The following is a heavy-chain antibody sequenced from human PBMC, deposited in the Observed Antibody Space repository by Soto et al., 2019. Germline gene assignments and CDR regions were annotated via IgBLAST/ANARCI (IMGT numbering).Heavy chain of an antibody. D-gene: IGHD3-10*01. CDR1: GFSFSSYA. CDR3: AQGRGLATAAYYKVAY. CDR2: TTDDGGRT. V-gene: IGHV3-23*01. J-gene: IGHJ4*02. Sequence: GGSLRLSCTASGFSFSSYAMTWVRQAPGKGLEWVSSTTDDGGRTFYADSVKGRFTISRDNSNNRLYLQMNSLRAEDTALYYCAQGRGLATAAYYKVAYWGQGTLVTVSS.